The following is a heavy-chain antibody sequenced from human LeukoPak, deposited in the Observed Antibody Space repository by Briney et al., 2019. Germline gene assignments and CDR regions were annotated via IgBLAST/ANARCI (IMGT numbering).Heavy chain of an antibody. Sequence: SETLSLTCTVSGGSISSSSYYWGWIRQPPGRGLEWIGSMYYSGSTYYNPSLKSRVTISVDTSKNQFSLQLSSVTAADTAVYYCATDGMVRGPDAWFDSWGQGTLVTVSS. CDR2: MYYSGST. D-gene: IGHD3-10*01. CDR1: GGSISSSSYY. J-gene: IGHJ5*01. V-gene: IGHV4-39*02. CDR3: ATDGMVRGPDAWFDS.